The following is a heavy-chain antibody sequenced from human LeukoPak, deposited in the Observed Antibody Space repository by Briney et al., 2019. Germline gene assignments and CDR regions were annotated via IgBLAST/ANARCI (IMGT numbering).Heavy chain of an antibody. Sequence: GGSPRLSCAASGFSFSSYSMNWVRQAPGKGLEWISYISSGSSTIFYADSVKGRFTISRDNAKNSLYLQMNSLRAEDTAVYYCASDCSGGSLRYWGQGTLVTVSS. CDR3: ASDCSGGSLRY. V-gene: IGHV3-48*01. D-gene: IGHD2-15*01. CDR1: GFSFSSYS. CDR2: ISSGSSTI. J-gene: IGHJ4*02.